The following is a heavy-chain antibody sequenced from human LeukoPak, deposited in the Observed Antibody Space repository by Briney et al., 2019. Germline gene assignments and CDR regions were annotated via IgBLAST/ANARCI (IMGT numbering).Heavy chain of an antibody. J-gene: IGHJ1*01. CDR2: ISGSGGST. CDR3: AKRTYAEYFQH. Sequence: GGSLRLSCTASGFTFGDYAMSWVRQAPGKGLEWVSAISGSGGSTYYADSVKGRFTISRDNSKNTLYLQMNSLRAEDTAVYYCAKRTYAEYFQHWGQGTLVTVSS. V-gene: IGHV3-23*01. CDR1: GFTFGDYA.